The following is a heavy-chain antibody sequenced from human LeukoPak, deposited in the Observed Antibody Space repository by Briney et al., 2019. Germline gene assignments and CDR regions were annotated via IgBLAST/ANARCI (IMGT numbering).Heavy chain of an antibody. J-gene: IGHJ4*02. CDR2: ISGSGGST. D-gene: IGHD3-10*01. CDR3: AKDVQTYGSGSYLGY. CDR1: GFXFSSYA. Sequence: GGSLRLSCAASGFXFSSYAMGWVRQAPGKGLEWVSAISGSGGSTYYADSVKGRFTISRDNSKNTLYLQMNSLRAEDTAVYYCAKDVQTYGSGSYLGYWGQGTLVTVYS. V-gene: IGHV3-23*01.